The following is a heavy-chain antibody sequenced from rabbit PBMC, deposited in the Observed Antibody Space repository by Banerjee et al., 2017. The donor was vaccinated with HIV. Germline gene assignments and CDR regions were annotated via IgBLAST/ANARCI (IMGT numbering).Heavy chain of an antibody. D-gene: IGHD6-1*01. V-gene: IGHV1S45*01. CDR3: ARGIYGGYGYADGLHL. CDR2: INTNSGNA. CDR1: GFSFSNKYV. J-gene: IGHJ6*01. Sequence: QEYLEESGGGLVKPEGSLTLTCTASGFSFSNKYVMCWVRQAPGKGLEWIACINTNSGNAVYASWAKGRFTISKTSSTTVTLQMTSLTAADTATYFCARGIYGGYGYADGLHLWGPGTLVTVS.